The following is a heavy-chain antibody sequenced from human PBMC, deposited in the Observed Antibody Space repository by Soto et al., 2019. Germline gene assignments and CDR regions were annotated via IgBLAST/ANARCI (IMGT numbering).Heavy chain of an antibody. CDR1: GYTFTGYY. D-gene: IGHD6-13*01. CDR3: ATSAAGTGYFDL. J-gene: IGHJ2*01. V-gene: IGHV1-24*01. CDR2: INPENGET. Sequence: ASVKVSCKASGYTFTGYYMHWVRQAPGKGLEWMGGINPENGETIYAQKFQGRVTMTEDTSTDTAYMELSSLRSEDTAVYYCATSAAGTGYFDLWGRGTLVTVSS.